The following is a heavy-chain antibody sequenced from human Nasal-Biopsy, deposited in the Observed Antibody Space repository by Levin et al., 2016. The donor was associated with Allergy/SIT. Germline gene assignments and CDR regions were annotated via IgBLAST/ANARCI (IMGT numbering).Heavy chain of an antibody. CDR1: GDSITSSSYY. CDR2: SSHSEDT. V-gene: IGHV4-39*01. Sequence: SETLSLTCTFSGDSITSSSYYWGWLRQPPGKGLEWIGSSSHSEDTYYNPSLKSRVTISVDMSKKEFSLRLTSVTAADTAVYYCARNAMDLLRGGWFDPWGQGTLVTVSS. CDR3: ARNAMDLLRGGWFDP. J-gene: IGHJ5*02. D-gene: IGHD3-3*01.